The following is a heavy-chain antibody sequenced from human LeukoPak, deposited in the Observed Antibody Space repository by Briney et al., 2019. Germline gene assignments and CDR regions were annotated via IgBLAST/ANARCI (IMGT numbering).Heavy chain of an antibody. CDR3: ARPYYYDSSGYYVDWGYYFDY. Sequence: GQSLTISCKGSGYSFTSYWIGWVRQMPGKGLEWMGIIYPGDSDTRYSPSFQGQVTISADKSISTAYLQWSSLKASDTAMYYCARPYYYDSSGYYVDWGYYFDYWGQGTLDPVSS. CDR2: IYPGDSDT. V-gene: IGHV5-51*01. D-gene: IGHD3-22*01. J-gene: IGHJ4*02. CDR1: GYSFTSYW.